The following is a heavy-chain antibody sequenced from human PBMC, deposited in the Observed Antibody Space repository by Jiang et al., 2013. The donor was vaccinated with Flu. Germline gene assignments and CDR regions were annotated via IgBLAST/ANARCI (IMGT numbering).Heavy chain of an antibody. CDR2: ISYDGSNK. D-gene: IGHD3-16*01. CDR1: GFTFSSYA. CDR3: ARDLGELGYYGMDV. V-gene: IGHV3-30-3*01. Sequence: VQLLESGGGVVQPGRSLRLSCAASGFTFSSYAMHWVRQAPGKGLEWVAVISYDGSNKYYADSVKGRFTISRDNSKNTLYLQMNSLRAEDTAVYYCARDLGELGYYGMDVWGQGTTVTVSS. J-gene: IGHJ6*02.